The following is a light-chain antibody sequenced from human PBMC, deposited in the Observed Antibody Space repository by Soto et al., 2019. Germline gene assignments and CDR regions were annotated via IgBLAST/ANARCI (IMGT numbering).Light chain of an antibody. J-gene: IGKJ1*01. Sequence: DIQMIHSPSSLSACVGNTVTITCRASRVMSTYIVWYQQKPGTVPKLLIFAASTLQSGVPSRFSGSGSGTDFTLTISSLRPEDVATYYCQNYNGAPWTFGQGTKVEIK. CDR1: RVMSTY. CDR3: QNYNGAPWT. V-gene: IGKV1-27*01. CDR2: AAS.